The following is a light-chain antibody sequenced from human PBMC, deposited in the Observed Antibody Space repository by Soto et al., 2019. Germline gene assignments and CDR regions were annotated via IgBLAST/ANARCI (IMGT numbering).Light chain of an antibody. Sequence: QSALTQPASVSGAPGQSITISCTGTSSDVGGYNFVSWYQQHPGKAPKFIIYDVRNRPSGVSNRFSGSRSGNTASLTISGLQAEDEADNYCSSYTSSSTVIFGGGTKVTVL. J-gene: IGLJ2*01. V-gene: IGLV2-14*03. CDR2: DVR. CDR1: SSDVGGYNF. CDR3: SSYTSSSTVI.